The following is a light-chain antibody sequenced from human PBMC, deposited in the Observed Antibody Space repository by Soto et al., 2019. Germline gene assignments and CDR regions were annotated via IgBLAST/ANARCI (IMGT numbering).Light chain of an antibody. CDR3: QQYVSSVT. CDR2: GAS. Sequence: EIVLTQSPGSLSLSPGERGTLSCRASQSVDSSFFAWYQQKPDQAPRLIIYGASNRPTGIPDRFSGGGSGRDLTFTISRLEPEDFAVYYCQQYVSSVTFGQGTKVEIK. V-gene: IGKV3-20*01. J-gene: IGKJ1*01. CDR1: QSVDSSF.